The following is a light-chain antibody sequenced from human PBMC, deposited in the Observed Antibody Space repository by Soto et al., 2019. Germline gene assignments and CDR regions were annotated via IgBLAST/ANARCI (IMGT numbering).Light chain of an antibody. CDR3: QSYDSSLSGDV. CDR1: SSNIGAGYD. CDR2: GNS. J-gene: IGLJ1*01. Sequence: QAVVPQPPSVSRAPGQRVTISCTGSSSNIGAGYDVPWYQQLPGTAPKLLISGNSTRPSGVPDRFSGSKSGTSASLAITGLKADDEADYYGQSYDSSLSGDVFGTGTQLTVL. V-gene: IGLV1-40*01.